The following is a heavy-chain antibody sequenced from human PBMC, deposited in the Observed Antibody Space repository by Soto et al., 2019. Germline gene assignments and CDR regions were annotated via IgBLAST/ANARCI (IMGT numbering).Heavy chain of an antibody. Sequence: GGSLRLSCAASGFTFSSYAMSWVRQAPGKGLEWVSAISGSGGSTYYADSVKGRFTISRDNSKNRLYLQMNSLRAEDTAVYYCAKDKHQLVLAFDIWGQGTMVTVSS. D-gene: IGHD6-6*01. CDR1: GFTFSSYA. V-gene: IGHV3-23*01. J-gene: IGHJ3*02. CDR2: ISGSGGST. CDR3: AKDKHQLVLAFDI.